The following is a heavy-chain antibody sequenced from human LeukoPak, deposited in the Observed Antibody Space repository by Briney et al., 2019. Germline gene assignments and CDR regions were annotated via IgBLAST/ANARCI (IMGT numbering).Heavy chain of an antibody. J-gene: IGHJ4*02. CDR3: ARAGIAAAGTDY. Sequence: GGSLRLSCAASGFTFSSYAMHWVRQAPGKGLEWVAVISYDGSNKYYADSVKGRFTISRDNSKNTLYLQMNSLRAEDTAVYYCARAGIAAAGTDYWGQGTLVTVSS. CDR1: GFTFSSYA. V-gene: IGHV3-30-3*01. CDR2: ISYDGSNK. D-gene: IGHD6-13*01.